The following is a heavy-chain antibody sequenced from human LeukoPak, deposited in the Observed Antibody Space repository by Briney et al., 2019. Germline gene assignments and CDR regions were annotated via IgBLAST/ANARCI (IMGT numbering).Heavy chain of an antibody. Sequence: LGGSLRLSCAASGFTLSSHWMTWVRQAPGKGLEWVANINQDGSAKYYVDSVKGRFTISRDNAKNSMYLQMNSLRAEDTAVYYCARWEIRGTAHQLDYWGQGTLVTVSS. CDR1: GFTLSSHW. CDR3: ARWEIRGTAHQLDY. D-gene: IGHD1-26*01. V-gene: IGHV3-7*01. CDR2: INQDGSAK. J-gene: IGHJ4*02.